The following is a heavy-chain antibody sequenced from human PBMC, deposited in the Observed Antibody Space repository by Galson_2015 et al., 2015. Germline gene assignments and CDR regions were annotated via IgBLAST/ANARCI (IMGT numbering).Heavy chain of an antibody. CDR2: INSDGTDK. Sequence: SLRLSCAASGFTFSNDWMHWVRQAPGKGLVWVSRINSDGTDKTYADSVKGRFTISRDNAKNTLYLQMNSLRAEDTAVYYCARDPLWDRTVGFDYWGQGTLLTVSS. CDR3: ARDPLWDRTVGFDY. CDR1: GFTFSNDW. D-gene: IGHD3-16*01. J-gene: IGHJ4*02. V-gene: IGHV3-74*01.